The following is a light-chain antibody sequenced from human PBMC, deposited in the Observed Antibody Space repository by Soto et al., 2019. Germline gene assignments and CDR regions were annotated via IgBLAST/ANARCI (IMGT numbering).Light chain of an antibody. Sequence: EIVLTQSPGTLSLSPGEGATLSCRASQSVISTDLAWYQQKPGQAPRLLVYAASSRASGIPDRFSGSGSGTDFTLTISRLEPEDFAVYYCQQYGTSPPDFGGGTRVEI. V-gene: IGKV3-20*01. J-gene: IGKJ4*01. CDR1: QSVISTD. CDR3: QQYGTSPPD. CDR2: AAS.